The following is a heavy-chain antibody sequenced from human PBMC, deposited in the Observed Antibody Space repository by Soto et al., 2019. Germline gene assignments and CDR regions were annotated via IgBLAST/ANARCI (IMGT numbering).Heavy chain of an antibody. Sequence: SETLSLTCTVSGGSISSYYWSWIRQPPGKGLEWIGDIYYSGSTNYNPSLKSRVTISVDTSKNQCSLKLSSVTAADTAVYYCARHLFTLTTRHGYHYCMDVWGQGTTVTVSS. D-gene: IGHD4-4*01. CDR3: ARHLFTLTTRHGYHYCMDV. CDR2: IYYSGST. V-gene: IGHV4-59*01. J-gene: IGHJ6*02. CDR1: GGSISSYY.